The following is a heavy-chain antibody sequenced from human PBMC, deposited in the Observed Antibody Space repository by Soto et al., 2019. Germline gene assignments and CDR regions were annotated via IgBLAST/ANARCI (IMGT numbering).Heavy chain of an antibody. V-gene: IGHV4-34*01. CDR3: ANQAAAGLYDC. CDR1: GGSFSGYY. Sequence: QVQLQQWGAGLLKPSETLSLTCAVYGGSFSGYYWSWIRQPPGKGLEWIGEINHSGSTHYNPSLKYRIDISVDTSKNQFSLKLSSVAAAATAVCYGANQAAAGLYDCWGQGTLVTVSS. D-gene: IGHD6-13*01. CDR2: INHSGST. J-gene: IGHJ4*02.